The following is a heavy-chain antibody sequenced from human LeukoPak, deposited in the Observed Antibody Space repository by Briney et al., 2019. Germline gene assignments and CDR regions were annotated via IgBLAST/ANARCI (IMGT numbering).Heavy chain of an antibody. V-gene: IGHV3-74*01. Sequence: GGSLRVSCVASGFTFSSYWMHWVCQALGKGLVWVSRINSDGRSTRYADSVKGRFTISRDNAKNTLYLQMNSLRAEDTAIYYCASLVPFDYWSQGTLVTVSS. CDR1: GFTFSSYW. CDR2: INSDGRST. J-gene: IGHJ4*02. D-gene: IGHD6-6*01. CDR3: ASLVPFDY.